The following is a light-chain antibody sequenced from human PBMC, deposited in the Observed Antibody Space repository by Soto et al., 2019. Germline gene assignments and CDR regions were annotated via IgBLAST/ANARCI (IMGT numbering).Light chain of an antibody. J-gene: IGKJ1*01. CDR3: QHYTAIPRT. CDR2: GAS. V-gene: IGKV3-20*01. CDR1: QSVNSSY. Sequence: EIVLTQSPGTLSLSPGERATLSCRASQSVNSSYLAWYQQKPGQAPRLLIYGASSRATGIPDRFSGSGSGTDFTLTISSLQAEDVAVYYCQHYTAIPRTFGQGTKVEIK.